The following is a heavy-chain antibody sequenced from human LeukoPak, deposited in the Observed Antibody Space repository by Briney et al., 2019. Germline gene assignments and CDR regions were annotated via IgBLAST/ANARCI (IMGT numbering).Heavy chain of an antibody. CDR2: ISGSNSYI. Sequence: GRSLRLSCAASGFTFSSYSMNWVRQAPGKGLEWVSSISGSNSYIYYADSMKGRFTISRDNAKNSLYLQMNSLRAEDTAVYYCARVAGSGWLPIFNYWGQGTLVTVSS. V-gene: IGHV3-21*01. D-gene: IGHD6-19*01. CDR3: ARVAGSGWLPIFNY. CDR1: GFTFSSYS. J-gene: IGHJ4*02.